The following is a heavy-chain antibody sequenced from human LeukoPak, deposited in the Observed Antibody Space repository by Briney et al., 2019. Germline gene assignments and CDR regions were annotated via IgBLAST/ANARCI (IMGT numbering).Heavy chain of an antibody. D-gene: IGHD3-22*01. CDR2: ISSSSSYI. J-gene: IGHJ3*02. V-gene: IGHV3-21*01. CDR1: GLTFSSYS. CDR3: ARDGDYYDSRGDAFDI. Sequence: GGSLRLSCAASGLTFSSYSMNWVRQAPGKGLEWVSSISSSSSYIYYADSVKGRFTISRDNAKNSLYLQMNSLRAEDTAVYYCARDGDYYDSRGDAFDIWGQGAMVTVAS.